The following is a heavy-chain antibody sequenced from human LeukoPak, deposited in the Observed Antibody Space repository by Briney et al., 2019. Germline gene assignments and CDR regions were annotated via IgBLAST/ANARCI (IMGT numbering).Heavy chain of an antibody. Sequence: GESLKISCKGSGYSFTSYWIGWVRQMPGKGLEWMGIIYPGDSDTRYSPSFQGQVTISADKSISTAYLQWSSLKASDTAVYYCARHPDMITFGGVIAHFDYWGQGTLVTVSS. CDR3: ARHPDMITFGGVIAHFDY. CDR1: GYSFTSYW. V-gene: IGHV5-51*01. D-gene: IGHD3-16*02. J-gene: IGHJ4*02. CDR2: IYPGDSDT.